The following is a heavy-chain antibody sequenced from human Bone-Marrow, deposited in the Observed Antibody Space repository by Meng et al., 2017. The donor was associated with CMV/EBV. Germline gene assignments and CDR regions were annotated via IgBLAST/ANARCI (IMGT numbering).Heavy chain of an antibody. CDR2: MNPNSGNT. J-gene: IGHJ6*02. D-gene: IGHD2-2*03. CDR3: ARLDIVVVPARNEYYYYGMDV. V-gene: IGHV1-8*02. Sequence: ASVKVSCKASGYTFTGYYMHWVRQAPGQGLEWMGWMNPNSGNTGYAQKFQGRVTMTRNISISTAYMELSSLRSEDTAVYYCARLDIVVVPARNEYYYYGMDVWGQGTTVTGSS. CDR1: GYTFTGYY.